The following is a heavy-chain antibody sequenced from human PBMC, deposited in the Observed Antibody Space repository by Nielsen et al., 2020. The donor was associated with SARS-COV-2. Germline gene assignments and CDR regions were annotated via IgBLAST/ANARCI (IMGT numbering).Heavy chain of an antibody. CDR3: ARHWQEGATFYWFFDL. CDR1: GSTFSSSA. D-gene: IGHD1-26*01. Sequence: GESLKISCAASGSTFSSSAMSWLRQAPGKGLEWVSLIYGSGSSSYYADSVKGRFTISRDNSKKTLYLQMTSLRPEDTAVYYCARHWQEGATFYWFFDLWGRGTLVSVSS. J-gene: IGHJ2*01. CDR2: IYGSGSSS. V-gene: IGHV3-23*03.